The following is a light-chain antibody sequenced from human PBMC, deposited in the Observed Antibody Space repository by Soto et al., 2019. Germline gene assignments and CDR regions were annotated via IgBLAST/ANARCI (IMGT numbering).Light chain of an antibody. V-gene: IGKV3-20*01. CDR2: GAS. CDR1: QSVSSSY. Sequence: EIVLTQSPGTLSLSPGERATLSCRASQSVSSSYSAWYQQKPGQAPRLLIYGASSRATGIPDRFSGSGSGTDFTFTISRLEPEDFAVYYCQQYCSSLWTFGQGTKVEIK. CDR3: QQYCSSLWT. J-gene: IGKJ1*01.